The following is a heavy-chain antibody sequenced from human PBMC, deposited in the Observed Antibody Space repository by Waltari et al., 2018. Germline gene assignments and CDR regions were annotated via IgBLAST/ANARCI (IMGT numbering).Heavy chain of an antibody. V-gene: IGHV3-7*01. CDR2: INQDGMET. D-gene: IGHD6-25*01. CDR1: GFIFSNYW. Sequence: EVQLVESGGGLVQPGGSLKLSCAASGFIFSNYWMSWVRQAPGKGLGWWSSINQDGMETYFVDSLKGRFTISRDNTENSMYLQMDSLRAEDTAHYYCARDSLATGYWYFDQWGRGTLVTVSS. J-gene: IGHJ2*01. CDR3: ARDSLATGYWYFDQ.